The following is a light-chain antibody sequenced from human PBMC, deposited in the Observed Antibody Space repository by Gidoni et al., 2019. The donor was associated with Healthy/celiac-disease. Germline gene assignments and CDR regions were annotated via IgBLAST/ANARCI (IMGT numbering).Light chain of an antibody. V-gene: IGLV6-57*04. CDR2: EDN. Sequence: MLTQPHSVSESPGKTVTISCTRSSGSIASNYVQWYQQRPGSAPTTVIYEDNQRPSGVPDRFSGSIDSSSNSASLTISGLKTEDEADYYCQSYDSSNLWVFGGGTELTVL. CDR1: SGSIASNY. CDR3: QSYDSSNLWV. J-gene: IGLJ3*02.